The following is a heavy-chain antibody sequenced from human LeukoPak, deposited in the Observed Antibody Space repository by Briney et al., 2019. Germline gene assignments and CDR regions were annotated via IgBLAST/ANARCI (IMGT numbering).Heavy chain of an antibody. Sequence: PGGSLRLSCAASGFTFSNYAMSWVRQVPGKGLEWVSAISGSGGGTYYADSVKGRFTISRDNSKNTLYLQMNSLRVDDTAVYYCAIDKADSGAPIPFDYWGQGTLVTVSS. J-gene: IGHJ4*02. D-gene: IGHD1-1*01. CDR3: AIDKADSGAPIPFDY. V-gene: IGHV3-23*01. CDR1: GFTFSNYA. CDR2: ISGSGGGT.